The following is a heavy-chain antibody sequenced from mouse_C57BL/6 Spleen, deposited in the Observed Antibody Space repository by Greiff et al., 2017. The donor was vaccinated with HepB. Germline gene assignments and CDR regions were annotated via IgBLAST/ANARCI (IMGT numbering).Heavy chain of an antibody. CDR2: IYPGDGDT. J-gene: IGHJ4*01. Sequence: QVHVKQSGAELVKPGASVKISCKASGYAFSSYWMNWVKQRPGKGLEWIGQIYPGDGDTNYNGKFKGKATLTADKSSSTAYMQLSSLTSEDSAVYFCEAYGAMDYWGQGTSVTVSS. CDR1: GYAFSSYW. V-gene: IGHV1-80*01. CDR3: EAYGAMDY. D-gene: IGHD1-1*01.